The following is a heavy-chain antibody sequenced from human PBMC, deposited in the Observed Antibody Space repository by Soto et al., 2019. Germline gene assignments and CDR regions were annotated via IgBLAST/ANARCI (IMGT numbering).Heavy chain of an antibody. Sequence: QVQLVQSGAEVKKPGASVKVSCKASGYTFTGYYMHWVRQAPGQGLEWMGWINPNSGGTNYAQKFQGRVAVTRDASISTAYMELSGLNSDDTAVYYCARDAPGPTGTLNWFDPWGQGTLVTVSS. V-gene: IGHV1-2*02. D-gene: IGHD1-1*01. J-gene: IGHJ5*02. CDR1: GYTFTGYY. CDR2: INPNSGGT. CDR3: ARDAPGPTGTLNWFDP.